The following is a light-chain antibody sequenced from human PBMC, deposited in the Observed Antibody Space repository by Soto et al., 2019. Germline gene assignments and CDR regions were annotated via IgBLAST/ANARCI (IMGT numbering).Light chain of an antibody. Sequence: QSVLTQPPSTSGTPGQRVAISCSGTSSNIGSHTVNWYQQLPGTAPKLLIYGDDQRPSGVPDRFSGSKSGTSASLAISGLRPEDEADYYCAAWDDSLSGPVFGGGTKVTVL. V-gene: IGLV1-44*01. CDR3: AAWDDSLSGPV. J-gene: IGLJ2*01. CDR1: SSNIGSHT. CDR2: GDD.